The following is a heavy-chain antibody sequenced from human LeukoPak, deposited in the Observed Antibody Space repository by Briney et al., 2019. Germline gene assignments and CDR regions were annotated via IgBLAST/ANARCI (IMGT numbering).Heavy chain of an antibody. J-gene: IGHJ4*02. Sequence: GGSLRLSCAASGFTFSSYAMHWVRQAPGKGLEWVAIISYDGSNKYYADSVKGRFTISRDNSKNTLYLQMNSLRAEDTAVYYCARDRLIMGYCSSTSCSVSYFDYWGQGTLVTVSS. CDR1: GFTFSSYA. CDR3: ARDRLIMGYCSSTSCSVSYFDY. CDR2: ISYDGSNK. D-gene: IGHD2-2*01. V-gene: IGHV3-30-3*01.